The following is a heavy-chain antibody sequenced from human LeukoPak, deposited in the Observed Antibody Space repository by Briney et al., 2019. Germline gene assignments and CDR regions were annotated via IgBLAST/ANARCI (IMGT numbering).Heavy chain of an antibody. J-gene: IGHJ5*02. CDR3: SLSRGIVVVPAAGNWFDP. Sequence: GGSLRLSCAASGFTFSSYSMNWVRQAPGKGLEWVSYISSSSSTIYYADSVKGRFTISRDNAKNSMYLQMNSLRAEDTGVYYCSLSRGIVVVPAAGNWFDPWGQGTLVTVSS. CDR1: GFTFSSYS. CDR2: ISSSSSTI. D-gene: IGHD2-2*01. V-gene: IGHV3-48*01.